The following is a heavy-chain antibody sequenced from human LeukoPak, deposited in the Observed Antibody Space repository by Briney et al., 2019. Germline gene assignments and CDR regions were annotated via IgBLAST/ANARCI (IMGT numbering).Heavy chain of an antibody. J-gene: IGHJ4*02. CDR1: VHPISNFY. CDR3: AGDISNGRYYFGY. CDR2: IFSSGTT. D-gene: IGHD3-3*02. Sequence: KPSETLSLTCTVSVHPISNFYWSWIRQPPGKGLEWIGHIFSSGTTHYNPSLRTRVIISVDTSSNQFSLKLSSVTAADTAMYYGAGDISNGRYYFGYWGQGTLVTVSS. V-gene: IGHV4-59*13.